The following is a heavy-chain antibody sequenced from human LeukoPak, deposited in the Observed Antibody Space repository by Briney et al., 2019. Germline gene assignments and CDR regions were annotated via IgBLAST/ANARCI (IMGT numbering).Heavy chain of an antibody. D-gene: IGHD2-8*01. CDR1: GSSISSSSYY. V-gene: IGHV4-39*07. CDR2: IYYSGST. J-gene: IGHJ5*02. Sequence: PSETLSLTCTVSGSSISSSSYYWGWIRQPPGKGLEWIGSIYYSGSTYYNPSLKSRVTISVDTSKNQFSLKLSSVTAADTAVYYCARGIVLMPWGQGTLVTVSS. CDR3: ARGIVLMP.